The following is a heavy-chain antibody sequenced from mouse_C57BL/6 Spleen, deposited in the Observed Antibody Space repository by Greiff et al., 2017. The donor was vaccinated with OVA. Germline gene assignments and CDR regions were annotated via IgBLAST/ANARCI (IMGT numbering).Heavy chain of an antibody. Sequence: EVQGVESGPVLVKPGASVKMSCKASGYTFTDYYMNWVKQSHGKSLEWIGVINPYNGGTSYNQKFKGKATLTVDKSSSTAYMELNSLTSEDAAVYYCARPLGLAYWGQGTLVTVSA. V-gene: IGHV1-19*01. CDR3: ARPLGLAY. CDR1: GYTFTDYY. J-gene: IGHJ3*01. CDR2: INPYNGGT.